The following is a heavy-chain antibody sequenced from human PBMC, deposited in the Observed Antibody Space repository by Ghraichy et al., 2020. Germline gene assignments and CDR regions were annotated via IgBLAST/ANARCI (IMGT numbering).Heavy chain of an antibody. J-gene: IGHJ3*02. Sequence: LTCAASGFTFSSYWMHWVRQAPGKGLVWVSRINSDGSSTSYADSVKGRFTISRDNAKNTLYLQMNSLRAEDTAVYYCARTRWELHAFDIWGQGTMVTVSS. CDR1: GFTFSSYW. D-gene: IGHD1-26*01. CDR2: INSDGSST. CDR3: ARTRWELHAFDI. V-gene: IGHV3-74*01.